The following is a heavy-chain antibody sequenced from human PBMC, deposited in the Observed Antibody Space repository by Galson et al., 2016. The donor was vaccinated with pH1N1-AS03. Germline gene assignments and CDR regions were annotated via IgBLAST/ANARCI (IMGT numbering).Heavy chain of an antibody. CDR2: INGSGGST. V-gene: IGHV3-23*01. J-gene: IGHJ4*02. Sequence: SLRLSCAASGFTFTTFAMSWVRQAPGKGLEWVSAINGSGGSTHYADSVKGRFTVSRDNSKSTLFLQMNSLRAEDTAIYYCARLSGMVPTEYYFASWGQGTLVAVSS. CDR1: GFTFTTFA. CDR3: ARLSGMVPTEYYFAS. D-gene: IGHD3-3*01.